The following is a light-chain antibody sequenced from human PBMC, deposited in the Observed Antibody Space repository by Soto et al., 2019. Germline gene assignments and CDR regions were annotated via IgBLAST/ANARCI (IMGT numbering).Light chain of an antibody. CDR2: GAS. Sequence: EIVMTQSPATLSVSPGERATLSCRASQSVSSNLAWYQQKPGQALRLLIYGASTRATGTPARISGSGSGTDFTLTISSLQCEVFAVYYCQQYNNWWTFGQGTKVEI. CDR3: QQYNNWWT. V-gene: IGKV3-15*01. CDR1: QSVSSN. J-gene: IGKJ1*01.